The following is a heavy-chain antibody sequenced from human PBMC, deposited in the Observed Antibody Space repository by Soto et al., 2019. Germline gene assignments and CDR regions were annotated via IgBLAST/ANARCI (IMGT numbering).Heavy chain of an antibody. D-gene: IGHD2-2*01. V-gene: IGHV1-8*01. CDR1: GYTFTSYD. J-gene: IGHJ4*02. Sequence: QVQLVQSGAEVKKPGASVKVSCKASGYTFTSYDINWVRQATGQGLEWMGWRNPNSGNTGYAQKFEGRVTMTRNTSISTAYMELSSLRSEDTAVYYCARGRVGDCSSTSCYSDYWGQGTLVTVSS. CDR3: ARGRVGDCSSTSCYSDY. CDR2: RNPNSGNT.